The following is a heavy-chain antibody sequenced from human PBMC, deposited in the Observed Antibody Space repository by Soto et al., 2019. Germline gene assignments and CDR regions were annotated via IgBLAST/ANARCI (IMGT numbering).Heavy chain of an antibody. CDR2: VSANNGHT. Sequence: ASVKVSCKASGFTFSNYGLNWVRQAPGQGLEWMGWVSANNGHTNYAQNLQGRVSMTTDTSXXXXXXXXXXXXXXXXXXYYCARDIESVTAKHFFYYYAMDVWGQGTTVTVSS. V-gene: IGHV1-18*01. J-gene: IGHJ6*02. CDR1: GFTFSNYG. CDR3: ARDIESVTAKHFFYYYAMDV. D-gene: IGHD3-10*01.